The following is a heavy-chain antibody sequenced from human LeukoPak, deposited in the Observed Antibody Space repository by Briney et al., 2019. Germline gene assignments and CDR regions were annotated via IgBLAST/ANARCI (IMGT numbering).Heavy chain of an antibody. Sequence: GGSLRLSCAASGFTFSSYGMHWVRQAPGKGLEWVAFIRYDGRNKYYADSVKGRFTISRDNSKNTLYLQMNSLRAEDTAVFYCAKAAVSYCSSTSCFFDYWGQGTLVTVSS. J-gene: IGHJ4*02. V-gene: IGHV3-30*02. D-gene: IGHD2-2*01. CDR2: IRYDGRNK. CDR3: AKAAVSYCSSTSCFFDY. CDR1: GFTFSSYG.